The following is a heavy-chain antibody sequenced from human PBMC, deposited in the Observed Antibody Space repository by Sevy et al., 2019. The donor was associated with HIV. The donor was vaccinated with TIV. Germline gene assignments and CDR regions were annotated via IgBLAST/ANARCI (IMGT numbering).Heavy chain of an antibody. D-gene: IGHD2-8*01. CDR2: FSFGCGRI. CDR3: AREGCTQPHDY. CDR1: GFTFAKYS. V-gene: IGHV3-23*01. J-gene: IGHJ4*02. Sequence: GGSLRLSCAASGFTFAKYSMSWVRQAPGKGLEWVSTFSFGCGRINIADSVKGRFTISRDDSKNTLFLQMNSLRAEDTATYFCAREGCTQPHDYWGQGTLVTVSS.